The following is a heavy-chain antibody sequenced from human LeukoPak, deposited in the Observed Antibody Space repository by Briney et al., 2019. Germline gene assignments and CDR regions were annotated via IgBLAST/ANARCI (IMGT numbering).Heavy chain of an antibody. V-gene: IGHV3-74*01. Sequence: PGGSLRLSCAASGFTFSSYWMHWVRQTPGKGLVWVSRINNDGSLTNYADSVKGRFTISRDNAKNTLYLQMNSLRAEDTAVYYCARPGIALAGDYWGQGALVTVSP. D-gene: IGHD6-19*01. CDR1: GFTFSSYW. J-gene: IGHJ4*02. CDR3: ARPGIALAGDY. CDR2: INNDGSLT.